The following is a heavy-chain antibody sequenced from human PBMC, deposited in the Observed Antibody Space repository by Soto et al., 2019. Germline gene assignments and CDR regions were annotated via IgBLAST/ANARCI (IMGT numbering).Heavy chain of an antibody. Sequence: QAQLVQSGAEVKKPGASVKVSCRASGYTFTSYGYAWVRQAPGQGLEWMGWISAYNGDTNYAQKFQIRVTLITDTSTTTAYMELRNLGSDDTAVYYCARSGAYCTSITCLFDSFWGLGTLVTVSS. V-gene: IGHV1-18*01. CDR1: GYTFTSYG. CDR2: ISAYNGDT. CDR3: ARSGAYCTSITCLFDSF. J-gene: IGHJ4*02. D-gene: IGHD2-8*01.